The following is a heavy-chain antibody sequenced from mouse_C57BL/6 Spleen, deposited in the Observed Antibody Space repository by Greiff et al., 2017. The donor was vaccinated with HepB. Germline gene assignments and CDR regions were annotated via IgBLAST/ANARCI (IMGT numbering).Heavy chain of an antibody. D-gene: IGHD2-5*01. Sequence: QVQLQQPGAELVRPGTSVKLSCKASGYTFTSYWMHWVKQRPGQGLEWIGVIDPSDSYTNYNQKFKGKATLTVDTSSSTAYMQLSSLTSEDSAVYYCARGVYSNDAMDYWGQGTSVTVSS. V-gene: IGHV1-59*01. CDR1: GYTFTSYW. CDR2: IDPSDSYT. J-gene: IGHJ4*01. CDR3: ARGVYSNDAMDY.